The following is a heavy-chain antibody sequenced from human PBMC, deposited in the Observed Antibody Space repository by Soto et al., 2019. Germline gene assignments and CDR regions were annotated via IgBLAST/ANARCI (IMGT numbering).Heavy chain of an antibody. J-gene: IGHJ1*01. D-gene: IGHD2-21*01. CDR3: AKWSRSDVF. CDR2: ITIGGSYT. CDR1: GFSFGNFA. Sequence: SGGSLRLSCAASGFSFGNFAMGWVRQAPGQGLEWVASITIGGSYTTYADSVRGRFVISRDNAKNILNLQMSSLRDDDTAVYSCAKWSRSDVFWGRGTLVTVSS. V-gene: IGHV3-23*01.